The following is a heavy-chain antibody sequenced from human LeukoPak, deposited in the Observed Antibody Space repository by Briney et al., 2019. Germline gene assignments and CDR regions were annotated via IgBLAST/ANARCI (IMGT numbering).Heavy chain of an antibody. Sequence: SVKVSCKASGGTFSSYAISWVRQAPGQGLEWMGRIIPILGIANYAQKFQGRVTITADKSTSTAYMELSSLRSEDTAVYYCARPGTYEGLDHWGQGTLVTVSS. J-gene: IGHJ4*02. V-gene: IGHV1-69*04. D-gene: IGHD1/OR15-1a*01. CDR2: IIPILGIA. CDR1: GGTFSSYA. CDR3: ARPGTYEGLDH.